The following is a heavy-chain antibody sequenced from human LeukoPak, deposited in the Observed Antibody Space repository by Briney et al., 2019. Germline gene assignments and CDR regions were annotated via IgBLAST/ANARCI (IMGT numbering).Heavy chain of an antibody. Sequence: GGSLRLSCAASEFTFSSYGMHWVRQAPGKGLEWVAVISYDGSNKYYADSVKGRFTISRDNSKNTLYLQMNSLRAEDTAVYYCAKEAKSGYHFDYWGQGTLVTVSS. CDR2: ISYDGSNK. CDR3: AKEAKSGYHFDY. D-gene: IGHD3-22*01. V-gene: IGHV3-30*18. J-gene: IGHJ4*02. CDR1: EFTFSSYG.